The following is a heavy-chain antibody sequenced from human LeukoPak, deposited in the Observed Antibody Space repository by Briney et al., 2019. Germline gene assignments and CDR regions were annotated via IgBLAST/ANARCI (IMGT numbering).Heavy chain of an antibody. CDR1: GFMFSKYW. CDR3: SRDANYYDSSRHYFDAFDI. J-gene: IGHJ3*02. CDR2: IRGDGSVK. V-gene: IGHV3-7*01. Sequence: GGSLRLSCEASGFMFSKYWMTWVRQAPGKGLEWVANIRGDGSVKYLLDSVKGRFSISRDNAKNSLSLEMNNLRAEDTAVYYCSRDANYYDSSRHYFDAFDIWGQGTMVTVSS. D-gene: IGHD3-22*01.